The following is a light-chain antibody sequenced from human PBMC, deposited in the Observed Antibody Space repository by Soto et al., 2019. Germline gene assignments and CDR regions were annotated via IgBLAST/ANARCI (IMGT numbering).Light chain of an antibody. V-gene: IGLV1-40*01. Sequence: QSVRTQPPSVSGAPGQRVTISCTGSSSNIGAGYDVHWYQQLPGTAPKLLIYGNSNRPSGVPDRFSGSKSGTSASLAITGLQAEDEADYYCQSYDSSLSGLLFGGGTKLTVL. J-gene: IGLJ2*01. CDR1: SSNIGAGYD. CDR3: QSYDSSLSGLL. CDR2: GNS.